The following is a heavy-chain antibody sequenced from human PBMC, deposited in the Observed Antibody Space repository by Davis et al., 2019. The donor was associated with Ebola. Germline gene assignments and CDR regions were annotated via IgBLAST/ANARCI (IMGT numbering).Heavy chain of an antibody. V-gene: IGHV1-3*01. CDR3: ARLVGEFYFYGMDV. J-gene: IGHJ6*04. CDR1: GYTFTSYA. D-gene: IGHD3-10*01. CDR2: VHGGNGNT. Sequence: AASVKVSCKASGYTFTSYAMHWVRQAPGQRLEWMGWVHGGNGNTKYSQRFQGRVTITTDTSASTAYLDLSSLRSEDTAVYYCARLVGEFYFYGMDVWGKGTTVTVSS.